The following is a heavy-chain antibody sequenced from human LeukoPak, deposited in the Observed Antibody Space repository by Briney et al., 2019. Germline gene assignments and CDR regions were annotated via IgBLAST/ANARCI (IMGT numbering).Heavy chain of an antibody. V-gene: IGHV3-7*01. CDR3: ARDGGDGYNRGMDDAFDI. CDR2: IKHDGSEK. J-gene: IGHJ3*02. D-gene: IGHD5-24*01. Sequence: PGGSLRLSCAASGFIFTNYSMSWVRQAPGKGLEWVASIKHDGSEKYYVDSVRGRFTISRDNTMNSLYLQMNSLRAEDTAVYYCARDGGDGYNRGMDDAFDIWGQGTTVTVSS. CDR1: GFIFTNYS.